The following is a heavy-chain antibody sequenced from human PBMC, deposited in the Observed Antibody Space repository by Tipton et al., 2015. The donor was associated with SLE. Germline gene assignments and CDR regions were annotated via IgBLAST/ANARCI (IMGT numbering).Heavy chain of an antibody. CDR1: GFTFDDYA. J-gene: IGHJ4*02. CDR3: AKEHSSSTRHFDY. CDR2: IGWNSARI. V-gene: IGHV3-9*01. D-gene: IGHD3-22*01. Sequence: RSLRLSCAASGFTFDDYAMHWVRQAPGRGLEWVSGIGWNSARIGYADSVKGRFTISRDNGKNALYLQMNSLRTDDTALYYCAKEHSSSTRHFDYWGQGTLVTVSS.